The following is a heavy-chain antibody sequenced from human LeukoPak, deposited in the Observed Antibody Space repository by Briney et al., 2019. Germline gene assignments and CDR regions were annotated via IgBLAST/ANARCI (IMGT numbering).Heavy chain of an antibody. CDR1: GYTFTSYG. V-gene: IGHV1-18*01. J-gene: IGHJ4*02. D-gene: IGHD6-6*01. Sequence: GASVKVSCKASGYTFTSYGISWVRQAPGQGLEWMGWISAYNGNTNYAQKLQGRVTMTTDTSTSTAYMELRSLRSDDPAVYYCARVPYAGHLVLYAYWGQGPLVTVSS. CDR2: ISAYNGNT. CDR3: ARVPYAGHLVLYAY.